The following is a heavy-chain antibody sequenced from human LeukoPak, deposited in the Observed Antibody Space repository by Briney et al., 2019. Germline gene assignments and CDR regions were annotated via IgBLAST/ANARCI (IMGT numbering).Heavy chain of an antibody. CDR2: IYSSGST. D-gene: IGHD5-12*01. V-gene: IGHV4-59*01. CDR3: ARVEWLRLGRGDYYYMVV. Sequence: PSETLSLTCTVSGGSISGYYWSWIRQPPGKGLEWIGYIYSSGSTNYNPSLKSRVAISVDTSKNQSSLKLSSVTAADTAVYYCARVEWLRLGRGDYYYMVVWGKGTTVTVSS. CDR1: GGSISGYY. J-gene: IGHJ6*03.